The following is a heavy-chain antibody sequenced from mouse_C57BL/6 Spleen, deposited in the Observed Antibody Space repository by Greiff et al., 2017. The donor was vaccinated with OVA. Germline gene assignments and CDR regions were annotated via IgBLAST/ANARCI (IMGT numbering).Heavy chain of an antibody. CDR1: GYTFTSYW. J-gene: IGHJ1*03. V-gene: IGHV1-64*01. D-gene: IGHD2-4*01. CDR2: IHPNSGST. Sequence: VQLQQPGAELVKPGASVKLSCKASGYTFTSYWMHWVKQRPGQGLEWIGMIHPNSGSTNYNEKFKSKATLTVDKSSSTAYMQLSSLTSEDSAVYYCARRYDYFWYFDVWGTGTTVTVSS. CDR3: ARRYDYFWYFDV.